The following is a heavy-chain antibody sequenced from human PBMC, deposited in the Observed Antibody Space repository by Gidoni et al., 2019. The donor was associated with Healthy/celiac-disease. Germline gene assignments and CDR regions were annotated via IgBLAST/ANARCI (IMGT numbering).Heavy chain of an antibody. J-gene: IGHJ4*02. V-gene: IGHV4-39*01. CDR1: GGSISSSSYY. CDR2: IYYSGST. D-gene: IGHD3-16*01. CDR3: ARHPFHIKSEASRGSGRVGNIDY. Sequence: QLQLQESGPGLVKPSETLSLTCTVSGGSISSSSYYWGWIRQPPGTGLEWIGSIYYSGSTYYNPSLKSRVTISVDTSKNQFSLKLSSVTAADTAVYYCARHPFHIKSEASRGSGRVGNIDYWGQGTLVTVSS.